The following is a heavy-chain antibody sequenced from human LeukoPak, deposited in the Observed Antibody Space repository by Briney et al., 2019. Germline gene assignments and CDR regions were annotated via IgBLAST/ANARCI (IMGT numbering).Heavy chain of an antibody. J-gene: IGHJ4*02. CDR1: GYTFTCYY. V-gene: IGHV1-2*02. CDR2: VNPNSGGT. Sequence: ASVKVSFKSSGYTFTCYYMHWVRHPPAQGLELMGLVNPNSGGTNYAHKFQGRVTLTRETSISAAYMDLSRLRSDVTAVYYCARGDYILLPLRRWGQGALVTVSS. D-gene: IGHD3-9*01. CDR3: ARGDYILLPLRR.